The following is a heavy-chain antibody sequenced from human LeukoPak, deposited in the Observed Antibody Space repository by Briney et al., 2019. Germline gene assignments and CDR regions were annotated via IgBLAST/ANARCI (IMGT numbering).Heavy chain of an antibody. CDR3: AKTSDAGFDP. CDR2: IGASGGNT. V-gene: IGHV3-23*01. J-gene: IGHJ5*02. CDR1: GFTFRNYV. Sequence: GGSLRLSCAAPGFTFRNYVMSWVRQAPGKGPEWVSAIGASGGNTYYADSVKGRFTISRDNSKNTLYLQMSSLRVEDTALYYCAKTSDAGFDPWGQGTLVTVSS.